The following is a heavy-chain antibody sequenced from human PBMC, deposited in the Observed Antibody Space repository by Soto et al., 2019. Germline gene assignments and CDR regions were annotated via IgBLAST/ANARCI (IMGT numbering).Heavy chain of an antibody. CDR2: IYPGDSDT. D-gene: IGHD5-12*01. J-gene: IGHJ4*02. V-gene: IGHV5-51*01. CDR1: GYSFTSYW. Sequence: GESLKISCKGSGYSFTSYWIAWVRQMPGKGLEWMGIIYPGDSDTRYSPSFQGQVTISADKSITTAYLQWGSLKASDTAMYYCAGHSIDGYNSTADYWGQGTLVTVSS. CDR3: AGHSIDGYNSTADY.